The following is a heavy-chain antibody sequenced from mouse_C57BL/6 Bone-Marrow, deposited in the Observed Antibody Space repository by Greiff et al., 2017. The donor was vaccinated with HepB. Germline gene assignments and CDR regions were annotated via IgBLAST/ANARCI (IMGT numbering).Heavy chain of an antibody. V-gene: IGHV1-64*01. CDR3: ARWEGGYCCYYYAMDY. D-gene: IGHD2-3*01. CDR1: GYTFTSYW. Sequence: QVQLQQPGAELVKPGASVKLSCKASGYTFTSYWMHWVKQRPGQGLEWIGMIHPNSGSTNYNEKFKSKATLTVDKSSSTAYMQLSSLTSEDSAVYYCARWEGGYCCYYYAMDYWGQGTSVTVSS. CDR2: IHPNSGST. J-gene: IGHJ4*01.